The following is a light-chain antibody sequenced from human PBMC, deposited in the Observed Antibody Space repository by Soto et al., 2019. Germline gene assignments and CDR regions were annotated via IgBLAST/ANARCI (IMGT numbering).Light chain of an antibody. CDR1: SSDVGGYNY. J-gene: IGLJ2*01. CDR3: SSYAGSYSVV. V-gene: IGLV2-11*01. Sequence: QSALTQPRSVSGSPGQSVTISCTGTSSDVGGYNYVSWYQQHPGKAPKLMIYDVSKRPSGVPDRFSGSKSGNPASLTISGLQAEDEADYYCSSYAGSYSVVFGGGTKVTVL. CDR2: DVS.